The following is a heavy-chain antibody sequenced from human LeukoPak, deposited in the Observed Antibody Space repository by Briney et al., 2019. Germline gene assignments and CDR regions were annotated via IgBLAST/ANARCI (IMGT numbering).Heavy chain of an antibody. CDR2: INHSGST. CDR1: GGSFSGYY. D-gene: IGHD6-19*01. V-gene: IGHV4-34*01. Sequence: SETLSLTCAVYGGSFSGYYRSWIRQPPGKGLEWIGEINHSGSTNYNPSLKSRVTISVDTSKNQFSLKLSSVTAADTAVYYCARGEQWLYGMDVWGQGTTVTVSS. CDR3: ARGEQWLYGMDV. J-gene: IGHJ6*02.